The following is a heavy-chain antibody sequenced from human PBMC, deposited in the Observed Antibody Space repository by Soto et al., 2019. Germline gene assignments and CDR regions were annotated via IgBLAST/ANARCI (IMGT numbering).Heavy chain of an antibody. CDR3: ARRYGGGFDY. V-gene: IGHV4-4*08. J-gene: IGHJ4*02. CDR1: GGSIRSYY. CDR2: IYSSGST. Sequence: QVQLLESGPGLVKPSETLSLTCTVSGGSIRSYYWSWIRQPPGKGLEWIGYIYSSGSTNYNPSLXSXVXLXXDTSKNRFSLKLSSVTAADAAVYYCARRYGGGFDYWGQGTLVTVSS. D-gene: IGHD3-10*01.